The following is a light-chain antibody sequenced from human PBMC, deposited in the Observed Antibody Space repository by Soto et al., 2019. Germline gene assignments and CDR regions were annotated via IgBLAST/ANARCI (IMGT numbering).Light chain of an antibody. CDR1: SSNIGRNT. Sequence: QSVLTKPPSASGTPGQRVTISCSGSSSNIGRNTVNWYQQFPGTAPKLLMYSNNQRPSGVPDRFSGSKSGTSASLAISGLQSEDEADYCCAAWDDSLNGPVFGGGTKLTVL. CDR2: SNN. V-gene: IGLV1-44*01. J-gene: IGLJ3*02. CDR3: AAWDDSLNGPV.